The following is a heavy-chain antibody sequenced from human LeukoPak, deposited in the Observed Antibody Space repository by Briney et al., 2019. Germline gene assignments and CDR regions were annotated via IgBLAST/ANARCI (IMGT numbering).Heavy chain of an antibody. CDR1: GYTFTRDD. CDR3: ARGRWLHHRWFDP. J-gene: IGHJ5*02. D-gene: IGHD5-24*01. CDR2: IGTNNGNI. Sequence: SVKVSCKASGYTFTRDDITWVRQAPGQGLEWMGWIGTNNGNINYAQKFHGRVTMTTDTSSSIVYMELRSLRSDDTAVNYCARGRWLHHRWFDPWGQGTLVTVSS. V-gene: IGHV1-18*01.